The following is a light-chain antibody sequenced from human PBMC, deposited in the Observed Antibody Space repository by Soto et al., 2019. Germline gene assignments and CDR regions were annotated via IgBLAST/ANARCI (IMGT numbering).Light chain of an antibody. CDR3: QEYNSYWT. V-gene: IGKV1-5*03. Sequence: DIQMTQSPSTLSASVGDRFTITCRASQGISSYLAWYQQKPGKAPKLLIYKASSLESGVPSRFSGSGSGTEFTLTISSLQPDDFGTYYCQEYNSYWTFGQGTKVDIK. J-gene: IGKJ1*01. CDR1: QGISSY. CDR2: KAS.